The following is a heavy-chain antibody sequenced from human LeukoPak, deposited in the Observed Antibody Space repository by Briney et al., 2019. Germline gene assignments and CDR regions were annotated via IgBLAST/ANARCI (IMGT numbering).Heavy chain of an antibody. J-gene: IGHJ5*02. D-gene: IGHD1-7*01. Sequence: ASVKVSCKASGYTFTGYYMHWVRQAPGQGLEWMGWINPNSGGTNYAQKFQGRVTMTRDTSISTAYMELSRLRSDDTAVYYCARVRYSWNLVVNWFDPWGQGTLVTVSS. CDR3: ARVRYSWNLVVNWFDP. V-gene: IGHV1-2*02. CDR1: GYTFTGYY. CDR2: INPNSGGT.